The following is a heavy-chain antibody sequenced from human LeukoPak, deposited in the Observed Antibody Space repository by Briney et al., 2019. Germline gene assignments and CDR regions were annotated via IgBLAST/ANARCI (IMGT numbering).Heavy chain of an antibody. CDR3: AKIWLGVAGLDY. CDR2: IRYDGGSK. CDR1: GFTFSSYG. D-gene: IGHD6-19*01. Sequence: PGGSLRLSCAASGFTFSSYGMHWVRQAPGKGLEWVAFIRYDGGSKNYADSVKGRFTISRDNSKNTLYLQMNSLRAEDTAVYYCAKIWLGVAGLDYWGQGTLVTVSS. V-gene: IGHV3-30*02. J-gene: IGHJ4*02.